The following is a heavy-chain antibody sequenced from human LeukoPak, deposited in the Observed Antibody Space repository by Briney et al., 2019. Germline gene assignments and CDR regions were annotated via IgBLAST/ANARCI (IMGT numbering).Heavy chain of an antibody. CDR1: GGSFSGYY. Sequence: SETLSLTCAVYGGSFSGYYWSWIRQPPGKGLEWIGEINHSGSTNYNPSLKSRVTISVDTSKNQFSLKLSSVTAADTAVYYCARGRSRITMVRGVRTSDWFDPWGQGTLVTVSS. V-gene: IGHV4-34*01. CDR2: INHSGST. J-gene: IGHJ5*02. CDR3: ARGRSRITMVRGVRTSDWFDP. D-gene: IGHD3-10*01.